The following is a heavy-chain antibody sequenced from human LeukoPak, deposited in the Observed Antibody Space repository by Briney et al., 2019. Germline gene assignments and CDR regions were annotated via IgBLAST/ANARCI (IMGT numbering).Heavy chain of an antibody. CDR1: GFTFSSYA. D-gene: IGHD6-13*01. V-gene: IGHV3-30*04. J-gene: IGHJ3*02. Sequence: PGGSLRLSCAASGFTFSSYAMHWVRQAPGKGLEWVAVISYDGSNKYYADSVKGRFTISRDNSKNTLYLQMNSLRAEDTAVYYCARALGAAAGTNAFDIWGQGTMVTVSS. CDR2: ISYDGSNK. CDR3: ARALGAAAGTNAFDI.